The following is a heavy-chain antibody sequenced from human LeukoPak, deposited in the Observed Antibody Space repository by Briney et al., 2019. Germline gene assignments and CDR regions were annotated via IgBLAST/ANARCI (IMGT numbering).Heavy chain of an antibody. CDR3: AGAIDTATPVYYYYGMDV. D-gene: IGHD5-18*01. CDR2: ISSSSSYI. CDR1: GFTFSSYS. J-gene: IGHJ6*04. Sequence: GGSLRLSCAASGFTFSSYSMNWVRQAPGKGLEWVSSISSSSSYIYYADSVKGRFTISRDNAKNSLYLQMNSLRAEDTAVYYCAGAIDTATPVYYYYGMDVWGKGTTVTVSS. V-gene: IGHV3-21*01.